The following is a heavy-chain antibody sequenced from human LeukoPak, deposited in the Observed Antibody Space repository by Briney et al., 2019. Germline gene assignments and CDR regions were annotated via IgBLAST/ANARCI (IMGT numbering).Heavy chain of an antibody. D-gene: IGHD2-2*01. V-gene: IGHV3-23*01. CDR3: AKDLVYLGYCSSTSCYAYAIDI. J-gene: IGHJ3*02. CDR2: ISGSGGTT. CDR1: GFTFTNYA. Sequence: GGSLRLSCAASGFTFTNYAMSWVRQAPGKGLEWVSGISGSGGTTFYADSVKGRFTISRDNSKNTLYLQMNSLRAEDTAVYYCAKDLVYLGYCSSTSCYAYAIDIWGQGTMVTVSS.